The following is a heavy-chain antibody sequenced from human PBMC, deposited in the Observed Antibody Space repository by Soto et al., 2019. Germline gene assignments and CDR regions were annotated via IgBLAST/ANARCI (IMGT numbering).Heavy chain of an antibody. D-gene: IGHD3-3*01. V-gene: IGHV4-4*07. CDR2: VYSSGGT. J-gene: IGHJ5*02. CDR1: GGSMSSYY. Sequence: SETLSLTCTVSGGSMSSYYWTWIRQPAGKGLEWIGRVYSSGGTYYNPSLKSRVTISLDTSKNQFSLRLLSVTDADTAVYYCARGHRFSDWFGPCGQGTLVTVSS. CDR3: ARGHRFSDWFGP.